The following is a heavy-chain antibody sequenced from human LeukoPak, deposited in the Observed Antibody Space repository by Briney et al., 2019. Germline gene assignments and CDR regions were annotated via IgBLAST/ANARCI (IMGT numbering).Heavy chain of an antibody. D-gene: IGHD1-26*01. CDR3: AKDFRTGGSYYGHYFQH. CDR2: ISWNSGSI. V-gene: IGHV3-9*01. Sequence: GGSLRLSCAASGFTFSIYAMSWVRQAPGKGLEWVSGISWNSGSIGYADSVKGRFTISRDNAKNSLYLQMNSLRAEDTALYYCAKDFRTGGSYYGHYFQHWGQGTLVTVSS. CDR1: GFTFSIYA. J-gene: IGHJ1*01.